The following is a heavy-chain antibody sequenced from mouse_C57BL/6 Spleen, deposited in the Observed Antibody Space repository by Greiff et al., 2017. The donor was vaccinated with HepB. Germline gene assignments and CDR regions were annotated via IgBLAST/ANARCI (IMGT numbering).Heavy chain of an antibody. CDR1: GFTFSDYG. V-gene: IGHV5-17*01. D-gene: IGHD6-5*01. J-gene: IGHJ4*01. Sequence: EVKLLESGGGLVKPGGSLKLSCEASGFTFSDYGMHWVSQAPEQGLEWVAYISSGSSTIYYADKVKGRFTISRDKARNTLFMQMTSLRSEDTAMYYCARGAGAYDYAIDYWGQGTSVTVSS. CDR2: ISSGSSTI. CDR3: ARGAGAYDYAIDY.